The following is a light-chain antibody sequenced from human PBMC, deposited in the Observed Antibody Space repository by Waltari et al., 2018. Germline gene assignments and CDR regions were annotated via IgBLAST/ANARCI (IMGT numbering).Light chain of an antibody. Sequence: DIVMTQSPESLAVSLGERATINCKSSESVLYSSNNKNHLAWYQQKPGQPPKLLIYWASTRKSGVPDRFSGSGSETDFTLTVSSLQAEDVALYYCQQYYNTPLTFGGGTKVEIK. CDR2: WAS. CDR1: ESVLYSSNNKNH. CDR3: QQYYNTPLT. J-gene: IGKJ4*01. V-gene: IGKV4-1*01.